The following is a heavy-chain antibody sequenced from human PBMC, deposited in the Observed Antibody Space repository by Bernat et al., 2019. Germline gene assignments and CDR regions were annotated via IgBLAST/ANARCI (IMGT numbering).Heavy chain of an antibody. V-gene: IGHV1-2*04. CDR3: ARGCIRYPYDAFDI. Sequence: QVQLVQSGAEVKKPGASVKVSCKASGYTFTGYYMHWVRQAPGQGLEWMGWINPNSGGTNYAQKLQGWVTMTRDTSISTAYMELSRLRSDDTAVYYCARGCIRYPYDAFDIWGQGTMVTVSS. CDR2: INPNSGGT. CDR1: GYTFTGYY. D-gene: IGHD3-16*02. J-gene: IGHJ3*02.